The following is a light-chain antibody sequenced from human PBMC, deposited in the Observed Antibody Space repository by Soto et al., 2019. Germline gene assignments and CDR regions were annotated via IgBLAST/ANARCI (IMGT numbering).Light chain of an antibody. CDR1: QSVLYSSDNKNY. Sequence: DIVMTQSPDSLAVSLGERATINCKSSQSVLYSSDNKNYLAWYQQKPGQSPKLLFYWASTRESGVPARFSGSGSGTDFSLTTSSLQAEDVAVYFCQQYYKTPLTFGGGTTVEI. V-gene: IGKV4-1*01. J-gene: IGKJ4*01. CDR3: QQYYKTPLT. CDR2: WAS.